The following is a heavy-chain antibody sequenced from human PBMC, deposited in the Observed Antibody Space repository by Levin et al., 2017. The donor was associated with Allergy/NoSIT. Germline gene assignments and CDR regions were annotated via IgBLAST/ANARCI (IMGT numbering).Heavy chain of an antibody. D-gene: IGHD3-10*01. CDR2: VSWDGGSA. Sequence: GGSLRLSCAASGFTFDDYAMHWVRQAPGKGLEWVSLVSWDGGSAYYADSVKGRFTISRDNNNNSLYLQMHTLRTDDTALYYCAKDKLSHAPSGIDYWGQGIRVTVSS. CDR1: GFTFDDYA. CDR3: AKDKLSHAPSGIDY. J-gene: IGHJ4*02. V-gene: IGHV3-43D*03.